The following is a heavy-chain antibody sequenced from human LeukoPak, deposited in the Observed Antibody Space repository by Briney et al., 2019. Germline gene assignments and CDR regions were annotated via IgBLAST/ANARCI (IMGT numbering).Heavy chain of an antibody. V-gene: IGHV3-66*01. CDR1: GFTFNSYE. J-gene: IGHJ4*02. D-gene: IGHD3-22*01. CDR2: IYSGGGT. CDR3: ARDGGYDSRKYYFDY. Sequence: GGSLRLSCAASGFTFNSYEMNWVRQAPGKGLEWVSVIYSGGGTYYADSVKGRFTISRDNSKNTLYLHMNSLRAEDTALYYCARDGGYDSRKYYFDYWGQGTLVTVSS.